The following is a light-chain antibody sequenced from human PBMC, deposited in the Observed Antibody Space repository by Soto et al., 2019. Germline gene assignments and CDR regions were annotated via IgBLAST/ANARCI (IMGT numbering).Light chain of an antibody. J-gene: IGLJ3*02. Sequence: QAVVTQPPSASGTPGQRVTISCPGSNSNIGSNTVSWYQQLPGTAPKLLIYSNNQRPSGVPDRFSGSKSGTSASLAISELQSEDEAHYYCLSWDDSLNGVFGGGTKLTVL. CDR2: SNN. CDR1: NSNIGSNT. CDR3: LSWDDSLNGV. V-gene: IGLV1-44*01.